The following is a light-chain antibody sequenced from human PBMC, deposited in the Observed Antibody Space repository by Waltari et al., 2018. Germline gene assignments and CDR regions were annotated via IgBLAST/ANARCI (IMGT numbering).Light chain of an antibody. V-gene: IGLV1-40*01. CDR1: SPNSGAGYD. CDR3: QSYDSSLSGVV. Sequence: QSVLTQPPSVSGPPGQRVTISCTGSSPNSGAGYDVHWYQQLPGTAPKLLIYGNSNRPSGVPDRFSGSKSGTSASLAITGLQAEDEADYYCQSYDSSLSGVVFGGGTKLTVL. CDR2: GNS. J-gene: IGLJ2*01.